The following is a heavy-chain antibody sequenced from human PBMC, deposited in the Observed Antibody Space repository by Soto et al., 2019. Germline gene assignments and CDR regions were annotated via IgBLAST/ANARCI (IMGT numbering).Heavy chain of an antibody. CDR2: IIPASQSP. CDR1: GTFFGSSA. D-gene: IGHD6-6*01. CDR3: ARIWNAYSNSDYFDH. Sequence: QVQLVQSGAEVRKPGSSVKVSCKASGTFFGSSAITWVRQAPGQGLEWLGGIIPASQSPDYAQRFQDRLTITADEPSSTVYMELSSLTSEDTAVYFCARIWNAYSNSDYFDHWGQGTQVSVSS. V-gene: IGHV1-69*01. J-gene: IGHJ4*02.